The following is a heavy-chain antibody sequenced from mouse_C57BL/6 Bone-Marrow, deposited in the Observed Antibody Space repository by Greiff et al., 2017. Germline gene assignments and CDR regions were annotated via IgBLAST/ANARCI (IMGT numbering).Heavy chain of an antibody. CDR3: AYYYGSSGVYWYFDV. J-gene: IGHJ1*03. D-gene: IGHD1-1*01. CDR2: IHPNSGST. V-gene: IGHV1-64*01. CDR1: GYTFTSYW. Sequence: VKLQQPGAELVKPGASVKLSCKASGYTFTSYWMHWVKQRPGQGLEWIGMIHPNSGSTNYNEKFKSKATLTVDKSSSTAYMQLSSLTSEDSAVYYCAYYYGSSGVYWYFDVRGTGTTVTGFS.